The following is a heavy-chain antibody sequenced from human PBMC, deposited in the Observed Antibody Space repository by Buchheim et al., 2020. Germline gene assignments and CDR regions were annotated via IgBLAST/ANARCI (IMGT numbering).Heavy chain of an antibody. D-gene: IGHD4-23*01. CDR2: ISSSSNII. CDR3: AIRVGGGAFDI. J-gene: IGHJ3*02. CDR1: GFTFSSYS. Sequence: EVQLVESGGGLVQPGGSLRLSCAASGFTFSSYSMNWVRQAPGKGREGVSYISSSSNIIYYADSVKGRFTISRDNAKKSLSLQMNRLKAEDTAVYYCAIRVGGGAFDIWGQGT. V-gene: IGHV3-48*04.